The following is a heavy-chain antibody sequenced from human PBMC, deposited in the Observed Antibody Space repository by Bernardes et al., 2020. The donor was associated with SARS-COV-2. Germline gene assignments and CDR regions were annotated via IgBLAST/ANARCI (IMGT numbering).Heavy chain of an antibody. Sequence: GGSLRLSCAASGFIFSSYGMHWVRQAPGKGLEWVAVISYDGSNKYYADSVKGRFTISRDNSKNTLYLQMNSLRAEDTAVYYCARGGTEGWLQLEWVSDAFDIWGQGTMVTVSS. D-gene: IGHD3-3*01. V-gene: IGHV3-30*03. CDR1: GFIFSSYG. CDR3: ARGGTEGWLQLEWVSDAFDI. CDR2: ISYDGSNK. J-gene: IGHJ3*02.